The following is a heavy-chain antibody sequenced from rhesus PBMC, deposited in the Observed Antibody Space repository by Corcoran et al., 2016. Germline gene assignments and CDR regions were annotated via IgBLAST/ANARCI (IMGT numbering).Heavy chain of an antibody. CDR3: ARVGNYFDY. CDR1: GYSISSNY. Sequence: QVQLQESGPGLVKPSETLSLTCAVSGYSISSNYWSWIRQPPGKGLEWIGYSYGSRGSTHYNPSLKSRVTISTDTSKNQFSLKLSSVTAADTAVYYCARVGNYFDYWGQGVLVTVSS. CDR2: SYGSRGST. V-gene: IGHV4-147*01. D-gene: IGHD7-45*01. J-gene: IGHJ4*01.